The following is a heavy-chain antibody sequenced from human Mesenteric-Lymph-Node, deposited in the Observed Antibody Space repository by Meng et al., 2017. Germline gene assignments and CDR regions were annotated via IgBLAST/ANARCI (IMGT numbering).Heavy chain of an antibody. CDR3: AKDLRSSN. D-gene: IGHD6-13*01. V-gene: IGHV3-23*01. Sequence: GESLKISCAASGFTFSSYAMNWVRQAPGKGLEWVSGISGSGGSTYYPDSVKGRFSISRDNSKNTLYLQMNSLRAEDTAVYYCAKDLRSSNWGQGTLVTVSS. J-gene: IGHJ4*02. CDR1: GFTFSSYA. CDR2: ISGSGGST.